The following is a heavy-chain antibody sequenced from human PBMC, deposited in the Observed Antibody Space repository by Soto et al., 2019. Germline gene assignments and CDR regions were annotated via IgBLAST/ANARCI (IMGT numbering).Heavy chain of an antibody. J-gene: IGHJ4*02. Sequence: GSLRLSCAASGFTFSSYAMSWVRQAPGKGLEWVSAISGSGGSTYYADSVKGRFTISRDNSKNTLYLQMNSLRAEDTAVYYCARERYCSSTSCYDFGYWGQGTLVTSPQ. CDR2: ISGSGGST. V-gene: IGHV3-23*01. D-gene: IGHD2-2*01. CDR1: GFTFSSYA. CDR3: ARERYCSSTSCYDFGY.